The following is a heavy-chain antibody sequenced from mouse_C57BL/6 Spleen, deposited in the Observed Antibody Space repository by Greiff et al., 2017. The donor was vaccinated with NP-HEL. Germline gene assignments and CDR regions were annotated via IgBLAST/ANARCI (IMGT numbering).Heavy chain of an antibody. CDR2: IYPGDGDT. V-gene: IGHV1-80*01. Sequence: QVHVKQSGAELVKPGASVKISCKASGYAFSSYWMNWVKQRPGKGLEWIGQIYPGDGDTNYNGKFKGKATLTADKSSSTAYMQLSSLTSEDSAVYFCARSEKGTWFAYWGQGTLVTVSA. CDR1: GYAFSSYW. CDR3: ARSEKGTWFAY. J-gene: IGHJ3*01.